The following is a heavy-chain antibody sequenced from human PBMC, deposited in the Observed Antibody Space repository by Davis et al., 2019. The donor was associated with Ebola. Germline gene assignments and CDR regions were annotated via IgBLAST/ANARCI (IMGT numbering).Heavy chain of an antibody. Sequence: PSETLSLTCTVSSGSISNHYWSWIRQPAGKGLEWVGRIDTNGDTNYNPSLKSRVTMSIDTSKNQFSLELTSVTAADTALYYCAREKYQLVDYWGQGTLVTVSS. J-gene: IGHJ4*02. V-gene: IGHV4-4*07. CDR2: IDTNGDT. D-gene: IGHD2-15*01. CDR3: AREKYQLVDY. CDR1: SGSISNHY.